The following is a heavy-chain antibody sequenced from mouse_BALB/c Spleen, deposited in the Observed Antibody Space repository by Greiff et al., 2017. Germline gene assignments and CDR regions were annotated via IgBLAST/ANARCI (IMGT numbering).Heavy chain of an antibody. D-gene: IGHD2-1*01. CDR2: ISSGGSYT. Sequence: EVNVVESGGDLVKPGGSLKLSCAASGFTFSSYGMSWVRQTPDKRLEWVATISSGGSYTYYPDSVKGRFTISRDNAKNTLYLQMSSLKSEDTAMYYCARLYYGNQYYFDYWGQGTTLTVSS. CDR3: ARLYYGNQYYFDY. CDR1: GFTFSSYG. V-gene: IGHV5-6*01. J-gene: IGHJ2*01.